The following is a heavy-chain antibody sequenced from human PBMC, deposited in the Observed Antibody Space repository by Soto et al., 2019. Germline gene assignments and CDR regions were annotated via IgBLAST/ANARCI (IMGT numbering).Heavy chain of an antibody. CDR1: GGSISSYY. CDR3: ARVGGYSGYDY. J-gene: IGHJ4*02. CDR2: IYYSGST. D-gene: IGHD5-12*01. V-gene: IGHV4-59*01. Sequence: QVQLQESGPGLVKPSETLSLTCTVSGGSISSYYWSWIRQPPGKGLEWIGYIYYSGSTNYNPSLKSRVTISVDTSKNQFSLKLSSVTAADTAVYYCARVGGYSGYDYWGQGTLVTVSS.